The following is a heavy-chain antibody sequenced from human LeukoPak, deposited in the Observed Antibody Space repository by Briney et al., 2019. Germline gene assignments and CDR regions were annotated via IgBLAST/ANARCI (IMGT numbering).Heavy chain of an antibody. CDR1: GYTFTSYG. V-gene: IGHV1-2*02. Sequence: ASVKVSCKASGYTFTSYGISWVRQAPGQGLERMGWINPNSGGTNYAQNFQGTVTMTRDTSTSTAYMELSSLRSDDTAVYYCARRLGTGTTLGYWGQGTLVTVSS. CDR3: ARRLGTGTTLGY. CDR2: INPNSGGT. D-gene: IGHD1-1*01. J-gene: IGHJ4*02.